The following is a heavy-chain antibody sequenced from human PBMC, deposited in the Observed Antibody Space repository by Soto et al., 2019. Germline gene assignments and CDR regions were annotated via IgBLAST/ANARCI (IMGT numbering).Heavy chain of an antibody. CDR3: ARGLNGYLHYFDY. Sequence: ASVKVSCKASGYTFTSYAMHWVRQAPGQRLEWMGWINAGNGNTKYSQKFQGRVTITRDTSASTSYMELSSLRSEDTAVYYCARGLNGYLHYFDYWGQGTLVTVSS. V-gene: IGHV1-3*01. CDR1: GYTFTSYA. D-gene: IGHD5-18*01. J-gene: IGHJ4*02. CDR2: INAGNGNT.